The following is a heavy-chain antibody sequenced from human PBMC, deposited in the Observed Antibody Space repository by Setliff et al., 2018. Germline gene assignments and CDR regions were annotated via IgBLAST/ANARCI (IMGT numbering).Heavy chain of an antibody. Sequence: ASVKVSCKASGYSFTDYYMHWVRQVPGRGLEWMGWINPKSGGTRYAQKFQGRVTMTRDTSISTAYMELSSPRSDDTAVYYCARDGISWLMWFDPWGQGTLVTVSS. V-gene: IGHV1-2*02. CDR2: INPKSGGT. J-gene: IGHJ5*02. CDR3: ARDGISWLMWFDP. D-gene: IGHD3-16*01. CDR1: GYSFTDYY.